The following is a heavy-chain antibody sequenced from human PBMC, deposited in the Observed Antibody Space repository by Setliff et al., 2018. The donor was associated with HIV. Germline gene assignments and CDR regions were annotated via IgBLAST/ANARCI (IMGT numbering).Heavy chain of an antibody. Sequence: SETLSLTCSLSGGSISSYHWNWIRQPPGKGLEWFGYIYYSGSTNYNPSLKSRVTISVDTSKNQFSVKLSSVTAADTAVYYCARGRHYSSSAPFAIDFWGQGMLVTVSS. J-gene: IGHJ4*02. CDR3: ARGRHYSSSAPFAIDF. D-gene: IGHD6-6*01. V-gene: IGHV4-59*08. CDR1: GGSISSYH. CDR2: IYYSGST.